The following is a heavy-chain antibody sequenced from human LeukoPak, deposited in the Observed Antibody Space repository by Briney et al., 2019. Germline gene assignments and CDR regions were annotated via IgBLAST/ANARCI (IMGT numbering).Heavy chain of an antibody. Sequence: ASVKASCKASGYTFTGYYMHWVRQAPGQGLEWIGWINPDRGGTSYEQEFQGRVTMTRDTSISTAYMELSRLRSDDTAVYYCARDVGGYCSSTSCYNFEYWGQGTLVTVSS. CDR1: GYTFTGYY. V-gene: IGHV1-2*02. J-gene: IGHJ4*02. D-gene: IGHD2-2*02. CDR3: ARDVGGYCSSTSCYNFEY. CDR2: INPDRGGT.